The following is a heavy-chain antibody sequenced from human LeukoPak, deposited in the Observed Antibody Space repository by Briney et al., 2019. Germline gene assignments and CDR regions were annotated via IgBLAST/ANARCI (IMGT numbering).Heavy chain of an antibody. V-gene: IGHV4-34*01. Sequence: SETLSLTCAVYGGSFSGYYWSWIRQPPGKGLEWIGEINHSGSTTYNPSLKSRVTISVDTSKNQFSLKLSSVTAADTAVYYCARGPSLYYDSSGYYYFQYYYYYMDVWGKGTTVTVSS. J-gene: IGHJ6*03. D-gene: IGHD3-22*01. CDR2: INHSGST. CDR1: GGSFSGYY. CDR3: ARGPSLYYDSSGYYYFQYYYYYMDV.